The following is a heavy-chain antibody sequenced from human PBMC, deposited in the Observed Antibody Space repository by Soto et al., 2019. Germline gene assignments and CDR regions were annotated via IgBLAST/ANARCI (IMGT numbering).Heavy chain of an antibody. D-gene: IGHD6-6*01. CDR3: ARGGLEYSSSSGDFDY. J-gene: IGHJ4*02. V-gene: IGHV4-34*01. CDR1: GGSFSGYY. Sequence: PSETLSLTCAVHGGSFSGYYWSWIRQPPGKGLEWIGEINHSGSTNYNPSLKSRVTISVDTSKNQFSLKLSSVTAADTAVYYCARGGLEYSSSSGDFDYWGQGTLVTVSS. CDR2: INHSGST.